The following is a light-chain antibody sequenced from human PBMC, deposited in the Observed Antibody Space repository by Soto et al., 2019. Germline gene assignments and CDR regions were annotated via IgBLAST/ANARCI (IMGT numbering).Light chain of an antibody. Sequence: HSVLTQPPSVSGAPGQRVTISCTGSSSNIGAGYDVHWYQQLPGTAPKLLIYGNSNRPSGVPDRFSGSKSGTSASLAITGLQAEDEADYYCQSYDSSLSASVVFGGGTKVTVL. V-gene: IGLV1-40*01. CDR2: GNS. CDR1: SSNIGAGYD. J-gene: IGLJ2*01. CDR3: QSYDSSLSASVV.